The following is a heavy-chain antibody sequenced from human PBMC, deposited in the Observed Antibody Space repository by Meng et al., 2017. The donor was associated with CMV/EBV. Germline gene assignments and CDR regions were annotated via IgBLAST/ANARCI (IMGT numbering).Heavy chain of an antibody. CDR1: GFTCSGAW. Sequence: SGFTCSGAWMTWVRQAPGKGLELVGRIKSRVDGETTHYAAPLQGRFTISRDDSRNTLYLEMNSLKTDDTAVYYCAADVPTQEVGEIDYWGQGTLVTVS. CDR2: IKSRVDGETT. CDR3: AADVPTQEVGEIDY. D-gene: IGHD1-26*01. V-gene: IGHV3-15*01. J-gene: IGHJ4*02.